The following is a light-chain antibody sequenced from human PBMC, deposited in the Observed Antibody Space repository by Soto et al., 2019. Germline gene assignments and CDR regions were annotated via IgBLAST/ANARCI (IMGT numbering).Light chain of an antibody. Sequence: EIVLTQSPGTLSLSPGERATLSCRASQSVSSNYLARYQQKPGQAPRLLMSDVSTRATGIPDRFSGSGSGTDFPLTISRLEPEDFAVYYCHQCGDSPRTFGQGTKVEIK. CDR2: DVS. CDR1: QSVSSNY. V-gene: IGKV3-20*01. CDR3: HQCGDSPRT. J-gene: IGKJ1*01.